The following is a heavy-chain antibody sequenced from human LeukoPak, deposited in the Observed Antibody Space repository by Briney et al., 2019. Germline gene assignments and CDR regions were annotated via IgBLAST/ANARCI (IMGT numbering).Heavy chain of an antibody. J-gene: IGHJ5*01. CDR1: GFTFSSYW. CDR3: AKERYDS. Sequence: GGSLRLSCVVSGFTFSSYWMHWVRQAPGKGLVWVSVISQDGTTTSYADSVRGRFTVSRDNAKNTLYLQMSSLRAEDTAVYYFAKERYDSWGQGTLVTVSS. CDR2: ISQDGTTT. V-gene: IGHV3-74*01.